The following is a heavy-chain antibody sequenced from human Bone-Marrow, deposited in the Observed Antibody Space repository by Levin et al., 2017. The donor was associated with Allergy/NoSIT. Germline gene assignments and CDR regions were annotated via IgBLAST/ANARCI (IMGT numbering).Heavy chain of an antibody. CDR1: GYTFTGYY. D-gene: IGHD2-2*02. Sequence: GESLKISCQASGYTFTGYYMHWVRQAPGQGLEWMGRINPNSGGTNYAQKFQGRVTMTRDTSISTAYMELSRLRSDDTAVYYCARDTRRIPFSYNWFDPWGQGTLVTVSS. CDR2: INPNSGGT. V-gene: IGHV1-2*06. CDR3: ARDTRRIPFSYNWFDP. J-gene: IGHJ5*02.